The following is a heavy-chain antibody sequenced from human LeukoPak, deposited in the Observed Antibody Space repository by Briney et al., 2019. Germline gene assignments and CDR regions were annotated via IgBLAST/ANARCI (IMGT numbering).Heavy chain of an antibody. CDR3: ARGIITLDSYWYFDL. CDR1: GYTFTSYD. V-gene: IGHV1-8*03. J-gene: IGHJ2*01. Sequence: ASVKVSCKASGYTFTSYDISWVRQATGQGLEWMGWMNPNSGNTGYAQKFQGRVTITRNTSISTAYMELSSLRSEDTAVYYCARGIITLDSYWYFDLWGRGTLVTVSS. CDR2: MNPNSGNT. D-gene: IGHD3-10*01.